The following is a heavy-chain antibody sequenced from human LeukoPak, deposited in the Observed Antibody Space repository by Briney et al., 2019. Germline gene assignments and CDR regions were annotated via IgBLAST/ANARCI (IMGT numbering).Heavy chain of an antibody. J-gene: IGHJ4*02. D-gene: IGHD6-19*01. V-gene: IGHV4-59*08. Sequence: SETLSLTCTVSGGSISSYHWNWIRQPPGKGLEWIGYIYYSGSTNYNPSLKSRVTISVDTSKNQFSLKLSSVTAADTAVYYCARQRYSSGWYRDWGQGTLVTVSS. CDR1: GGSISSYH. CDR3: ARQRYSSGWYRD. CDR2: IYYSGST.